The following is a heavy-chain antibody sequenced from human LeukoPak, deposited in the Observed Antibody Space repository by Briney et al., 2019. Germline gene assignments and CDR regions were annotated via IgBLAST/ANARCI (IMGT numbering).Heavy chain of an antibody. CDR3: ASTTMERWLQLDY. CDR1: GGSISSSSYY. J-gene: IGHJ4*02. CDR2: IYYSGST. Sequence: KASETLSLTCTVSGGSISSSSYYWGWLRQPPGKGLEWIGSIYYSGSTYYNPSLKSRVTISVDTSKNQFSLKLSSVTAADTAVYYCASTTMERWLQLDYWGQGTLVTVSS. D-gene: IGHD5-24*01. V-gene: IGHV4-39*07.